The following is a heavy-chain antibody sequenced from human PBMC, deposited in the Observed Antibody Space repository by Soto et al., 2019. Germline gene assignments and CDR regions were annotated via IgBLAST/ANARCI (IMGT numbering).Heavy chain of an antibody. D-gene: IGHD2-15*01. CDR3: ARDGGGSLTFYYYCGMDV. CDR2: IYSGGST. J-gene: IGHJ6*02. V-gene: IGHV3-66*01. Sequence: EVQLVESGGGLVQPGGSLRLSCAASGFTVSSNYMSWVRQAPGKGLEWVSVIYSGGSTYYADPVKGRFTISRDNSKNTLYLQMNSLRAEDTAVYYCARDGGGSLTFYYYCGMDVWGQGTTVTVSS. CDR1: GFTVSSNY.